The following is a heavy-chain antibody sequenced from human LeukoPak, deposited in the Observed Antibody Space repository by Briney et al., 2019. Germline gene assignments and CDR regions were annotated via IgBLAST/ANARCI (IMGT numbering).Heavy chain of an antibody. J-gene: IGHJ4*02. CDR3: AKGGSYRSQPYFDY. CDR2: VDYSGGDT. D-gene: IGHD3-16*02. Sequence: GGSPRLSCTASGFTLSSYEMSWIRQAPGKGLEWVSSVDYSGGDTHYADSVKGRFTISRDNSKNTVYLQMNSLRAEDTAVYYCAKGGSYRSQPYFDYWGQGTPVTVSS. CDR1: GFTLSSYE. V-gene: IGHV3-23*01.